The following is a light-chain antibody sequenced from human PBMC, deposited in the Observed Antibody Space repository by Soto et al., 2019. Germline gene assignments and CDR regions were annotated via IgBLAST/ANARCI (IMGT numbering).Light chain of an antibody. V-gene: IGKV3D-15*01. CDR3: QQYNNWSPLVCR. Sequence: IVMTQSPATLPVSPGERATLSCMARQSVSSNLAWYQQKPGQAPRLLSYGASIRATGIPARFSGSGSGTRCTLTISSLQSEDFAVYYCQQYNNWSPLVCRFGGGTKLEI. CDR1: QSVSSN. CDR2: GAS. J-gene: IGKJ2*04.